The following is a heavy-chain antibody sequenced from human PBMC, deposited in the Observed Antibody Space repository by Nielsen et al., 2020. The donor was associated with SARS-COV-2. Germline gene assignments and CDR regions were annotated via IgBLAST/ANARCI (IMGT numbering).Heavy chain of an antibody. Sequence: WIRQPPGKGLEWVAVISYDGSNKYYADSVKGRFTISRDNSKNTLYLQMNSLRAEDTAVYYCATLVPMATTNDYWGQGTLVTVSS. CDR2: ISYDGSNK. V-gene: IGHV3-30*03. D-gene: IGHD5-24*01. CDR3: ATLVPMATTNDY. J-gene: IGHJ4*02.